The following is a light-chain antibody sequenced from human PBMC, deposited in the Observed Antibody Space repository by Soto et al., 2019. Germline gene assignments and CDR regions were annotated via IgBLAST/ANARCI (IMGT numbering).Light chain of an antibody. CDR2: GAS. V-gene: IGKV3-15*01. CDR3: QQYNNWPRT. CDR1: QSVSSN. J-gene: IGKJ1*01. Sequence: EIVMTQSPATLSVSPGERATLSCRASQSVSSNLAWYQQKPGQAPRLLIYGASTRATGIPARFSGSGSATEFTLTISSLQSEDFAVYYCQQYNNWPRTFGKGTKVEIK.